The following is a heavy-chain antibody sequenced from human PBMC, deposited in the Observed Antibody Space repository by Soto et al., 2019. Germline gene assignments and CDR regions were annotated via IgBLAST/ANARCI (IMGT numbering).Heavy chain of an antibody. D-gene: IGHD6-25*01. V-gene: IGHV1-69*13. CDR3: AREVRPDWYFDL. CDR1: GGTFSSYA. J-gene: IGHJ2*01. CDR2: IIPIFGTA. Sequence: SVKVSCKASGGTFSSYAISWVRQAPGQGLEWMGGIIPIFGTANYAQKFQGRVTITADESTSTAYMELSSLRSEDTAVYYCAREVRPDWYFDLWGRGTLVTVSS.